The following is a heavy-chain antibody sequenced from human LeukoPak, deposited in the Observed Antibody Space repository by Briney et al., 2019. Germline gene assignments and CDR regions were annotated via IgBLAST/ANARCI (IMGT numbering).Heavy chain of an antibody. J-gene: IGHJ4*02. V-gene: IGHV3-21*06. CDR3: LRGDRRDY. CDR1: GFTFSSYV. Sequence: GRSLRLSCAASGFTFSSYVMHWVRQAPGKGLEWVSSIDSSGGYMFYADSVKGRFIISRDNAKDSLYLQMNSLRVEDTAVYYCLRGDRRDYWGQGTLVTVSS. CDR2: IDSSGGYM.